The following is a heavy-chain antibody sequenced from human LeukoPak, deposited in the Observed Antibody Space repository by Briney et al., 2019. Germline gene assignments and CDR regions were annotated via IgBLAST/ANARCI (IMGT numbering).Heavy chain of an antibody. V-gene: IGHV4-39*01. CDR2: IYYSGNT. Sequence: SSETLSLTCTVSGGSISSSSYYWGWIRQPPGKGLEWIGSIYYSGNTYYNPSLKSRVTISVDTSKNQFSLKLSSVTAADTAVYYCARLSVGATGKDSWGQGTPVTVSS. D-gene: IGHD1-26*01. J-gene: IGHJ4*02. CDR1: GGSISSSSYY. CDR3: ARLSVGATGKDS.